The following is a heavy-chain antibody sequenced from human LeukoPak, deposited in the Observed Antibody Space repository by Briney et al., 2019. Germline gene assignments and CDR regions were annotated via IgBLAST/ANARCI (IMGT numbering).Heavy chain of an antibody. D-gene: IGHD3-10*01. CDR3: ARAKLLWFGEDTVDAFDI. J-gene: IGHJ3*02. CDR1: DFSVGSNY. CDR2: ISSSGSTI. V-gene: IGHV3-11*01. Sequence: GALRLSCAASDFSVGSNYISWIRQAPGKGLEWVSYISSSGSTIYYADSVKGRFTISRDNAKNSLYLQMNSLRAEDTAVYYCARAKLLWFGEDTVDAFDIWGQGTMVTVSS.